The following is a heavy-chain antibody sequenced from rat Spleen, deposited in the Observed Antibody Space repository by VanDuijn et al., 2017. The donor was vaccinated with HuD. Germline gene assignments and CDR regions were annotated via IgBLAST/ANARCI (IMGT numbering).Heavy chain of an antibody. CDR2: VTNTGGGT. D-gene: IGHD1-2*01. Sequence: EVQLVESGGGLVQPGRSLRLSCVASGFTFNKFWMTWIRQAPGKGLEWVASVTNTGGGTYYPDSVKGRFTISRENAKSTLFLQMDSLRSEDTATYYCTSHASYSTYSPFVYWGQGTLVTVSS. V-gene: IGHV5-31*01. CDR3: TSHASYSTYSPFVY. J-gene: IGHJ3*01. CDR1: GFTFNKFW.